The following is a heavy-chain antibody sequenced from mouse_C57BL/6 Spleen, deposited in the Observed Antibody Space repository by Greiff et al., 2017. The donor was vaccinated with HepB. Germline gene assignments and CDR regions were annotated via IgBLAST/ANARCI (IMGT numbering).Heavy chain of an antibody. CDR3: AAWGGKGDYAMDY. CDR2: IYPGSGNT. Sequence: QVQLQQSGPELVKPGASVKISCKASGYSFTSYYIHWVKQRPGQGLEWIGWIYPGSGNTKYNEKFKGKATLTADTSSSTAYMQLSSLTSEDSAVYYWAAWGGKGDYAMDYWGQGTSVTVSS. D-gene: IGHD2-1*01. J-gene: IGHJ4*01. V-gene: IGHV1-66*01. CDR1: GYSFTSYY.